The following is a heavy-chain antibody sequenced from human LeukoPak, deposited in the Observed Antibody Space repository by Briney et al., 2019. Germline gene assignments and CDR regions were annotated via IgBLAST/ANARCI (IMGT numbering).Heavy chain of an antibody. V-gene: IGHV3-23*01. J-gene: IGHJ5*02. D-gene: IGHD2-21*01. CDR1: GFTFSSYA. CDR2: ISGSGGST. CDR3: ARDRISAISRGWFDP. Sequence: GGSLRLSCAASGFTFSSYAMSWVRQAPGKGLEWVSAISGSGGSTYYADSVKGRFTISRDNAKNSLYLQMNSLRAEDAAVYYCARDRISAISRGWFDPWGQGTLVTVSS.